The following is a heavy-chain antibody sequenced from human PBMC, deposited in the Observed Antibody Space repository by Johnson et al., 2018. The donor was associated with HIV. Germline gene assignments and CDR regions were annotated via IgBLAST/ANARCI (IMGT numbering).Heavy chain of an antibody. Sequence: VQLVESGGGVIRPGGSPRLSCAASGFTFDDYAMHWVRQAPGKGLEWVSGISWNRGSIGYADSVKGRFTISRDNAKNTLYLQMNSLRAEDTAVYYCARADWNHGGAFDIWGQGTMVTVSS. D-gene: IGHD1-1*01. CDR1: GFTFDDYA. V-gene: IGHV3-9*01. CDR2: ISWNRGSI. J-gene: IGHJ3*02. CDR3: ARADWNHGGAFDI.